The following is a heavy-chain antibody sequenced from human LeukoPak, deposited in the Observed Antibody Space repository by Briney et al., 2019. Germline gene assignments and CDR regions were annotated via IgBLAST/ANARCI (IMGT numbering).Heavy chain of an antibody. CDR3: ARFLFPTSNGDY. D-gene: IGHD4-11*01. J-gene: IGHJ4*02. Sequence: SQTLSLTCTVSGGSISSGGYYWSWIRQPPGKGLEWIGYIYHSGSTYYNPSLKSRVTISVDRSKNQFSLKLSSVTAADTAVYYCARFLFPTSNGDYWGRGTLVTVSS. CDR2: IYHSGST. V-gene: IGHV4-30-2*01. CDR1: GGSISSGGYY.